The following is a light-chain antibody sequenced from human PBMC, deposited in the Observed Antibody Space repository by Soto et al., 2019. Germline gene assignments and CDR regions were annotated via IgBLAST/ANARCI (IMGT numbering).Light chain of an antibody. CDR1: QTVERW. Sequence: DIQMTQSPSTLSASVGDRVIITXRASQTVERWMAWYQQKPGKAPKLLISDVSTLERGVPSRFSGSGSATEFTLTISGLQPDDFATYYCQQYKDYVYTFGQGTKVESK. CDR2: DVS. V-gene: IGKV1-5*01. CDR3: QQYKDYVYT. J-gene: IGKJ2*01.